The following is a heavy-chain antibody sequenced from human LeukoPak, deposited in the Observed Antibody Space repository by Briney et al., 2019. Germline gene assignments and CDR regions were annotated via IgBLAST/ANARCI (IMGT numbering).Heavy chain of an antibody. D-gene: IGHD6-19*01. CDR1: GITFNSYT. J-gene: IGHJ5*02. CDR3: SVAGTSILYNWFDP. V-gene: IGHV3-23*01. Sequence: GGALRLSCAASGITFNSYTMNWVRQAPGKGLEWVSAISGSGGSTYYADSVKGRFTISRDNSKNTLYLQMNSLRAEDTAVYYCSVAGTSILYNWFDPWGQGTLVTVSS. CDR2: ISGSGGST.